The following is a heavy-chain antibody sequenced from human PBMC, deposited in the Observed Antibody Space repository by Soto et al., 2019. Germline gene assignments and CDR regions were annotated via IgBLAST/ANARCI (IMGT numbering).Heavy chain of an antibody. D-gene: IGHD4-4*01. V-gene: IGHV4-39*01. Sequence: QLQLQESGPRLVKPSETLSLICSVSGASITSGNYYWAWIRQPPGKGLEWIGSIYYRGTTHYNSSLGTRVSISADTAKNQISLNLNSVTAADTAIYFCARHPSLYRHLEFWGQGILVTVSS. CDR1: GASITSGNYY. CDR3: ARHPSLYRHLEF. J-gene: IGHJ4*02. CDR2: IYYRGTT.